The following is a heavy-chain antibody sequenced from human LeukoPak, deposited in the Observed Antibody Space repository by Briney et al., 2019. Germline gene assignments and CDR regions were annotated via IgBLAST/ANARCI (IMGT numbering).Heavy chain of an antibody. CDR2: ISWNSGSI. CDR1: GFTFDDYA. V-gene: IGHV3-9*01. J-gene: IGHJ4*02. Sequence: PGGSLRLSCAASGFTFDDYAMHWVRQAPGKGLEWVSGISWNSGSIGYADSVKGRFTISRDNAKNSLYLQMSSPRAEDTALYYCAKAAAAADYYFDYWGQGTLVTVSS. CDR3: AKAAAAADYYFDY. D-gene: IGHD6-13*01.